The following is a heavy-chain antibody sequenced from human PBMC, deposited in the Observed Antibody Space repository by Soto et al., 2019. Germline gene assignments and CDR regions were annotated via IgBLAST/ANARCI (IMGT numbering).Heavy chain of an antibody. J-gene: IGHJ6*02. V-gene: IGHV3-11*01. CDR3: ARDRARYDFWSGYLYSYYGRHV. CDR2: ISSSGSTI. CDR1: GFTFSDYY. Sequence: PGGSLRLSCAASGFTFSDYYMSWIRQAPGKGLEWVSYISSSGSTIYYADSVKGRFTISRDNAKNSLYLQLNSLRAEDTAVYYCARDRARYDFWSGYLYSYYGRHVCGPGT. D-gene: IGHD3-3*01.